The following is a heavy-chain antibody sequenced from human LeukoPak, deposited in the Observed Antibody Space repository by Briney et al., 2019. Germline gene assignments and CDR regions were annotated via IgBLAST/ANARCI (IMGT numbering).Heavy chain of an antibody. J-gene: IGHJ4*02. CDR2: ISKNGGNP. Sequence: RPGGSLRLSCAASGFTFDDYAMSWVRQAPGKGLEWVSGISKNGGNPVYADSVKGRFTISRDNAKNSLYLQMNSLRAEDTALFFCTRDPGTVAIAYWGQGTLVTVSS. CDR3: TRDPGTVAIAY. V-gene: IGHV3-20*04. D-gene: IGHD6-19*01. CDR1: GFTFDDYA.